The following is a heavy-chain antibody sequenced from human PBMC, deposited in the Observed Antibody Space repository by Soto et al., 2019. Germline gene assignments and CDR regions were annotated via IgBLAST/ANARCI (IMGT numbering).Heavy chain of an antibody. Sequence: QVQLVQSGAEVKKPGASVKVSCKASGYTFTSYGISWVRQAPGQGLEWMGWISAYNGNTNYAQKLQGRVTMTPDTSTNTAYMELRSLRSDDTAVYYCARVSGPAVAGHYYYYGMDVWGQGTTVTVSS. D-gene: IGHD6-19*01. CDR2: ISAYNGNT. V-gene: IGHV1-18*01. CDR1: GYTFTSYG. CDR3: ARVSGPAVAGHYYYYGMDV. J-gene: IGHJ6*02.